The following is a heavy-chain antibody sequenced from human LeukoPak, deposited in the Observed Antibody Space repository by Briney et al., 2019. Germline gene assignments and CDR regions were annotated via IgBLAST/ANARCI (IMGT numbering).Heavy chain of an antibody. Sequence: PGGSLRLSCAASGYTFSSYAMHWVRQAPGKGLEWVAVISYDGSNKYYADSVKGRFTISRDNSKNTLYLQMNSLRAEDTAVYYCARARDYYDSSGFDYWGQGTLVNVSS. CDR1: GYTFSSYA. CDR3: ARARDYYDSSGFDY. D-gene: IGHD3-22*01. V-gene: IGHV3-30*04. CDR2: ISYDGSNK. J-gene: IGHJ4*02.